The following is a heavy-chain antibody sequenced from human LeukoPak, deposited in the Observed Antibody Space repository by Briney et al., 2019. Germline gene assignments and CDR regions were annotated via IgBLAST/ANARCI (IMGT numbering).Heavy chain of an antibody. CDR2: IYYSGST. CDR1: GGSISSYY. D-gene: IGHD1-26*01. CDR3: ASCSGSYGPWDYYYYMDV. Sequence: SETLSLTCTVSGGSISSYYWSWIRQPPGKGLEWIGYIYYSGSTNYNPSLKSRVTISVDTSKNQFSLKLSSVTAADTAVYYCASCSGSYGPWDYYYYMDVWGKGTTVTVSS. J-gene: IGHJ6*03. V-gene: IGHV4-59*01.